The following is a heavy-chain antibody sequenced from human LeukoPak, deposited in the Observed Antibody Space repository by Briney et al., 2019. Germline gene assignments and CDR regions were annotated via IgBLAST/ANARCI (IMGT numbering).Heavy chain of an antibody. CDR1: GFTFSSYG. J-gene: IGHJ5*02. CDR2: ISYDGSNK. Sequence: GRSLRLSCAASGFTFSSYGMHWVRQAPGKGLEGVAVISYDGSNKYYADSVTGRFTISRGNSKNTLYLQMNSLRAEDTAVYYCVGFDYYDSSGYYRGWFDPWGQGTLVTVSS. V-gene: IGHV3-30*03. D-gene: IGHD3-22*01. CDR3: VGFDYYDSSGYYRGWFDP.